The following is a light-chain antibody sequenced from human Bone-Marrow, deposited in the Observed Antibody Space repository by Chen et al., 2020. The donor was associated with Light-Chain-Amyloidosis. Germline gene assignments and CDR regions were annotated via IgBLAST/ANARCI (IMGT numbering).Light chain of an antibody. CDR1: QTISSNY. CDR3: PQYGTSPLT. V-gene: IGKV3-20*01. Sequence: EIVLTQSPGTLSLSQGEGANISCRASQTISSNYLTWYQQKFGQAPRLLIYGSSSRATGIPDRFTGSGSETDFTLTINRLEPEDFAMYYCPQYGTSPLTFGGGTKVEIK. J-gene: IGKJ4*01. CDR2: GSS.